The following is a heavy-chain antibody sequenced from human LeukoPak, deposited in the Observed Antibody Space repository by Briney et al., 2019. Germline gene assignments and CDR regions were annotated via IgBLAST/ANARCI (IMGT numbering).Heavy chain of an antibody. V-gene: IGHV3-7*01. CDR1: GFTFSNYW. CDR2: IKQDGSEK. CDR3: ARDQRGYSYGYDDY. Sequence: PGGSLRLSCAASGFTFSNYWMSWVRQAPGKGLEWVANIKQDGSEKYYVDSVKGRFTISRDNAKNSLYLQMSSLRAEDTAIYYCARDQRGYSYGYDDYWGQGTLVTVSS. D-gene: IGHD5-18*01. J-gene: IGHJ4*02.